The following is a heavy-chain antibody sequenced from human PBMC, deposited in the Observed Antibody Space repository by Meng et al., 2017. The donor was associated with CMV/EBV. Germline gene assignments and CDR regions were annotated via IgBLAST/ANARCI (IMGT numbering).Heavy chain of an antibody. D-gene: IGHD1-26*01. J-gene: IGHJ5*02. CDR2: ISYDGANK. Sequence: LSLTCAASGFTFSSYAMHWVRQAPGKGLEWVAVISYDGANKYYADSVKRRFTFSRDNSKNTLYLQMNSLRAEDTAVYYCARDCRGSYYPWGQGTLVTVSS. V-gene: IGHV3-30*04. CDR3: ARDCRGSYYP. CDR1: GFTFSSYA.